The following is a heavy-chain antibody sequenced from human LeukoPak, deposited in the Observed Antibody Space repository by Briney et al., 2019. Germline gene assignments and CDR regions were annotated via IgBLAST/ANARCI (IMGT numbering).Heavy chain of an antibody. CDR3: ARRGMVRGAMVDN. CDR2: VYYSGTT. V-gene: IGHV4-39*01. CDR1: GDSIASSPYY. D-gene: IGHD3-10*01. J-gene: IGHJ4*02. Sequence: PSETLSLTCTVSGDSIASSPYYWGWIRPPPEKGLEWIASVYYSGTTFYNPSLKSRVTMSVDTSNNQFSLKLRSVTAAATALYFCARRGMVRGAMVDNWGQGTLVTVSS.